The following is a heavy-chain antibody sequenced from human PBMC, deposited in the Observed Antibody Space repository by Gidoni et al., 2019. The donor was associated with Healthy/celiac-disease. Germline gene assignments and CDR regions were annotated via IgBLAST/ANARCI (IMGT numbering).Heavy chain of an antibody. V-gene: IGHV3-73*02. CDR1: GFTFSGSA. J-gene: IGHJ5*02. CDR3: TRQYYYGSGSPDKNWFDP. CDR2: IRSKANSYAT. Sequence: ELQLVESGGGLVQPGGSLKLSCAASGFTFSGSAMHWVRQASGKGLEWVGRIRSKANSYATAYAASVKGRFTISRDDSKNTAYLQMNSLKTEDTAVYYCTRQYYYGSGSPDKNWFDPWGQGTLVTVSS. D-gene: IGHD3-10*01.